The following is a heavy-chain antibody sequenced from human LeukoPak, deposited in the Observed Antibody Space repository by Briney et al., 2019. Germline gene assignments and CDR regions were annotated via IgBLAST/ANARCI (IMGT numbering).Heavy chain of an antibody. CDR2: IYTSGST. D-gene: IGHD6-13*01. Sequence: PSETLSLTCTVSGGSVNGYYWSWIRQPAGKGLEWIGRIYTSGSTNYNPSLKSRVTMSADTSKNQFSLKLSSVTAADTAVYYCASGGSSWLNWFDPWGQGTLVTVSS. CDR3: ASGGSSWLNWFDP. CDR1: GGSVNGYY. J-gene: IGHJ5*02. V-gene: IGHV4-4*07.